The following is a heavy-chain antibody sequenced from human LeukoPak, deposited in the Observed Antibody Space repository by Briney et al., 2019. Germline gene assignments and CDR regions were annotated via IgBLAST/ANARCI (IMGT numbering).Heavy chain of an antibody. CDR2: ISYDGSNQ. CDR3: AVSPMTTVPPLDY. J-gene: IGHJ4*02. CDR1: GFTFSSYA. V-gene: IGHV3-30*04. D-gene: IGHD4-11*01. Sequence: PGGPLRLSCAASGFTFSSYAMYWVRQAPGKGLEWLAIISYDGSNQYYADSVKGRFTISRGNSKNTLYLQMNSLRTEDTAVYYCAVSPMTTVPPLDYWGQGTLVTVSS.